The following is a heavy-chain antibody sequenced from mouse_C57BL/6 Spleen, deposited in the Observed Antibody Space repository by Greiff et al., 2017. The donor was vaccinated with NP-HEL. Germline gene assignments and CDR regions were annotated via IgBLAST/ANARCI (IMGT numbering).Heavy chain of an antibody. D-gene: IGHD1-1*01. Sequence: QVQLQQSGTELVKPGASVKLSCKASGYTFTSYWMHWVKQRPGQGLEWIGIINPSNGGTNYNEKFKSKATLTVDKSSSTAYMQLSSLTSEDSAVYYCARWNYYGSSPYFDYWGQGTTLTVSS. CDR2: INPSNGGT. CDR1: GYTFTSYW. V-gene: IGHV1-53*01. CDR3: ARWNYYGSSPYFDY. J-gene: IGHJ2*01.